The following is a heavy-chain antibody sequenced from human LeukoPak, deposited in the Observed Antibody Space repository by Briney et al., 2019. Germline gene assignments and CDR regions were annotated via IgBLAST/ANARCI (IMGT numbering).Heavy chain of an antibody. J-gene: IGHJ4*02. CDR1: GGSISSYY. CDR2: IYTSGST. V-gene: IGHV4-4*07. Sequence: PSETLSLACTVSGGSISSYYWSWIRQPAGKGLEWVGRIYTSGSTNYNPSLKSRVTMSVDTSKNQFSLKLSSVTAADTAVYYCTREREYDFWSGLFDYWGQGTLVTVSS. CDR3: TREREYDFWSGLFDY. D-gene: IGHD3-3*01.